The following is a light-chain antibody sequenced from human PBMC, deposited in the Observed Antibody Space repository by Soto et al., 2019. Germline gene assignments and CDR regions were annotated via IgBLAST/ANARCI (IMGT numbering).Light chain of an antibody. V-gene: IGLV6-57*04. CDR1: SGSIASNY. CDR3: QSYDSCKLVV. CDR2: EDN. Sequence: NFMLTQPHSVSESPGKTVTISCTRSSGSIASNYVQWYQQRPGSAPTTVIYEDNQRPSGVPDRFSGSIDSSSNSASLTISGLKTEDEADYDCQSYDSCKLVVFGGGTKLTVL. J-gene: IGLJ2*01.